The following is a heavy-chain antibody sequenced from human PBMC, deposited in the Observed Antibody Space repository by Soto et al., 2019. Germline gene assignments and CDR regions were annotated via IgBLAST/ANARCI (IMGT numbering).Heavy chain of an antibody. J-gene: IGHJ4*02. CDR3: AKADMDYYFDY. CDR1: GFTFSSYA. V-gene: IGHV3-23*01. CDR2: ISGGGGST. Sequence: QPGGSLRLSCAASGFTFSSYAMSWVRQAPGKGLEWVSGISGGGGSTYYADSVKGRFTISRDNSKNTLYLQINSLRAEDTAVYYCAKADMDYYFDYWGQGTLVTVSS.